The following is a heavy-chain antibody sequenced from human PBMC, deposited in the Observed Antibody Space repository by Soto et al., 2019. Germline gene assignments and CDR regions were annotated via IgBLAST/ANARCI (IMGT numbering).Heavy chain of an antibody. CDR2: IYKSATT. CDR3: ARGRYCLTGRCFPNWFDS. V-gene: IGHV4-30-4*01. CDR1: GDSISNLDYF. D-gene: IGHD7-27*01. J-gene: IGHJ5*01. Sequence: TLSLTCSVSGDSISNLDYFWAWIRQPPGQALEYIGYIYKSATTYYNPSFESRVAISVDTSKSQFSLNVTSMTAADTAVYFCARGRYCLTGRCFPNWFDSWGQGALVTVSS.